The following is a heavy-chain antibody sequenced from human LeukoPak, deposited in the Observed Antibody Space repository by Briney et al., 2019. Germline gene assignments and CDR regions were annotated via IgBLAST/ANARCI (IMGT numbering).Heavy chain of an antibody. CDR1: GGSISGGGYY. CDR2: IYYSGST. V-gene: IGHV4-31*03. CDR3: ARGSYDSSGYYVDAFDI. J-gene: IGHJ3*02. D-gene: IGHD3-22*01. Sequence: SQTLSLTCTVSGGSISGGGYYWSWIRQHPGKGLEWIVYIYYSGSTYYNPSLKSRVTISVDTSKNQFSLKLSSVTAADTAVYYCARGSYDSSGYYVDAFDIWGQGTMVTVSS.